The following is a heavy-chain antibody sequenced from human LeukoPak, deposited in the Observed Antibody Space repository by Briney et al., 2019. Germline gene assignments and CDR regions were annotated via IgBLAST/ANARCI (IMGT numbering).Heavy chain of an antibody. CDR3: ARVSGSSSTYYYYYGMDV. V-gene: IGHV7-4-1*02. Sequence: EASVTVSCKASGYTFTSYAMNWVRQAPGQGLEWMGWINTNTGNPTYAQGFTGRFVFSLDTSVSTAYLQISSLKAEDTAVYYCARVSGSSSTYYYYYGMDVWGQGTTVTVSS. CDR1: GYTFTSYA. D-gene: IGHD6-6*01. CDR2: INTNTGNP. J-gene: IGHJ6*02.